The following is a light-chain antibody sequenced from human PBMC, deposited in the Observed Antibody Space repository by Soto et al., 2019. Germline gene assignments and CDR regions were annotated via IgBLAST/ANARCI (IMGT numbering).Light chain of an antibody. V-gene: IGKV1-39*01. J-gene: IGKJ1*01. CDR1: QSANTY. Sequence: DIQMTHSPSSLSASVGDRVTIPCRASQSANTYLHWYQRKAGQAPKLLIYAASNLQSGVPSRFSGRGSGTDFTLTVESLQPEDFATYYCQQGYSNPWTFGQGTKVDIK. CDR2: AAS. CDR3: QQGYSNPWT.